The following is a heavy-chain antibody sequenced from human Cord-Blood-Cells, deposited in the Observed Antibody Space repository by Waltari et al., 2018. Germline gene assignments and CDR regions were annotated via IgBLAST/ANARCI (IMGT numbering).Heavy chain of an antibody. J-gene: IGHJ4*02. CDR2: INPNSGGT. V-gene: IGHV1-2*04. Sequence: QVQLVKSGAEVKKPGASVKVSCKASGYTLTGYYMHWVRQAPGQGLEWMGWINPNSGGTNYAQKFQGWVTMTRDTSISTAYMELSRLRSDDTAVYYCARDPSIAVAGTGYFDYWGQGTLVTVSS. CDR1: GYTLTGYY. D-gene: IGHD6-19*01. CDR3: ARDPSIAVAGTGYFDY.